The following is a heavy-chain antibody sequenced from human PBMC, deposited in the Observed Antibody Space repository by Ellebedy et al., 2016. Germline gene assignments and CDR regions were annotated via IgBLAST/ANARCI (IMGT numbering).Heavy chain of an antibody. D-gene: IGHD6-19*01. Sequence: GGSLRLSCAASGFTFSSYGMHWVRQAPGKGLEWVAVIWYDGSNKYYADSVKGRFTISRDNSKNTLYLQMNSLRAEDTAVYYCARDWYSSGYPEDWGQGTLVTVSS. J-gene: IGHJ4*02. CDR2: IWYDGSNK. V-gene: IGHV3-33*01. CDR3: ARDWYSSGYPED. CDR1: GFTFSSYG.